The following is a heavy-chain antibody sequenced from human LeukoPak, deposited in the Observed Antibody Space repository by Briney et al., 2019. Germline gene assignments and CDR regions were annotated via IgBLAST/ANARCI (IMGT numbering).Heavy chain of an antibody. CDR2: ISSSSTYI. D-gene: IGHD6-19*01. Sequence: GGSLRLSCAASGFTFSSYSMNWVRQAPGKGLEWVSSISSSSTYIHHADSVKGRFTISRDNAKNSLYLHMNSLRAEDTAVYYCARGHGPGIAVTICDSWGQGTLVTVSS. CDR1: GFTFSSYS. V-gene: IGHV3-21*06. J-gene: IGHJ4*02. CDR3: ARGHGPGIAVTICDS.